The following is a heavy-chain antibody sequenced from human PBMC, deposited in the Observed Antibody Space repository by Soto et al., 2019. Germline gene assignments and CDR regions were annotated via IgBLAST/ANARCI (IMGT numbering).Heavy chain of an antibody. D-gene: IGHD5-18*01. CDR3: ATWRGGYTYGLDH. J-gene: IGHJ4*02. CDR2: ILNDGTTT. Sequence: EVQLVESGGGLVQPGGSLRLSCTASGFTFSSQWLPWVRQAPGKGLMWISRILNDGTTTNYADSVKGRFTVSRDNAKKKMSLQMNNLRAEDTAVYYCATWRGGYTYGLDHWGQGTPVTVSS. V-gene: IGHV3-74*01. CDR1: GFTFSSQW.